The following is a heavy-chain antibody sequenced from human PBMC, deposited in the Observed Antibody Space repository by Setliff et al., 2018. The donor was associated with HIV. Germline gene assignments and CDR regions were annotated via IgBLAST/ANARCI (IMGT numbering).Heavy chain of an antibody. J-gene: IGHJ4*02. V-gene: IGHV4-39*01. CDR2: IYYSGNT. D-gene: IGHD3-9*01. CDR1: GGSISSSSYY. Sequence: LSLTCTVPGGSISSSSYYWGWIRQPPGKGLEWIGSIYYSGNTYYNPSLKSRVTISVDTSKNQFSLKLSSVTAADTAVYYCAKTIGRYFDIFDNWGQGTLVTVSS. CDR3: AKTIGRYFDIFDN.